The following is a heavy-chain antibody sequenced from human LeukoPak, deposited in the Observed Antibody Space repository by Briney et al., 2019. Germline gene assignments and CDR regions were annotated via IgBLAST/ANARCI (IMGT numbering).Heavy chain of an antibody. J-gene: IGHJ4*02. CDR3: ARNGEYGDYDY. CDR2: INSDGSST. CDR1: GFTFSSYW. D-gene: IGHD3-10*01. Sequence: GGSQRLSCAASGFTFSSYWMHWVRQAPGKGLVWVSRINSDGSSTSYADSVKGRFTISRDNAKNTLYLQMNSLRAEDTAVYYCARNGEYGDYDYWGQGTLVTVSS. V-gene: IGHV3-74*01.